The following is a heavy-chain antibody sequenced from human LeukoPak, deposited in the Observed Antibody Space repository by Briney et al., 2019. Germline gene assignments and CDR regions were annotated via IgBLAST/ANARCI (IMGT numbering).Heavy chain of an antibody. V-gene: IGHV4-38-2*01. CDR1: GYSISSGYY. J-gene: IGHJ4*02. CDR3: ARGPLRYYFDY. CDR2: IYHRGST. Sequence: SETLSLTCAVSGYSISSGYYWGWIRQPPGKGLEWIGSIYHRGSTYYNPSLKSPVTISVDTSKNQFSLKLSSVTAADTAVYYCARGPLRYYFDYWGQGTLVTVSS.